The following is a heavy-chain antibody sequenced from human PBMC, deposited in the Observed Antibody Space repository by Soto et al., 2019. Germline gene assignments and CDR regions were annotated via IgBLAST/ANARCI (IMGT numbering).Heavy chain of an antibody. V-gene: IGHV1-3*05. D-gene: IGHD1-26*01. Sequence: QVQLVQSGAEEKKPGASVKVSCKASGYTFTSYAMHWVRQAPGQRLEWMGWINAGNGNTKYSQKFQGRVTITRDTSASTAYMELSSLRSEDTAVYYCARAGTVRSKWEPPSGYWGQGTLVTVSS. CDR3: ARAGTVRSKWEPPSGY. J-gene: IGHJ4*02. CDR1: GYTFTSYA. CDR2: INAGNGNT.